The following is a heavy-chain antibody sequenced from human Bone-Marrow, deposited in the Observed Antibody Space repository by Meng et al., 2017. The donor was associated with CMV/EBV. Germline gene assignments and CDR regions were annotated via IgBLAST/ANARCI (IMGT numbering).Heavy chain of an antibody. CDR2: IYYSGST. V-gene: IGHV4-59*01. CDR1: GGSISSYY. Sequence: SETLSLTCTVSGGSISSYYWSWIRQPPGKGLEWIGYIYYSGSTNYNPSLKSRVTISVDTSKNQFSLKLSSVTAADTAVYYCARDVGYYDSSGYFFDIWGQGTMVTVSS. D-gene: IGHD3-22*01. J-gene: IGHJ3*02. CDR3: ARDVGYYDSSGYFFDI.